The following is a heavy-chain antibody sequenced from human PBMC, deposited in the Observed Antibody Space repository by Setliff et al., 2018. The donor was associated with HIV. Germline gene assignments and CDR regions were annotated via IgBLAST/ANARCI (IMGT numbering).Heavy chain of an antibody. CDR1: GYTFTSYG. CDR2: ISAYNGNT. D-gene: IGHD1-26*01. Sequence: SCKASGYTFTSYGISWVRQAPGQGLEWMGWISAYNGNTNYAQKFQGRVTMTTDTSTSTAYMELRSLRSDDTAVYYCARYSGIYYYYYYMDVWGKGTTVTVSS. V-gene: IGHV1-18*01. J-gene: IGHJ6*03. CDR3: ARYSGIYYYYYYMDV.